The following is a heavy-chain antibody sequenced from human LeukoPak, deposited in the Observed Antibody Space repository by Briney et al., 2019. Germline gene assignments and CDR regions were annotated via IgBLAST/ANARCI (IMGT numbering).Heavy chain of an antibody. CDR1: GGSILSTNW. CDR3: ARESGAFSPFGF. D-gene: IGHD1-26*01. Sequence: SETLSLTCAVSGGSILSTNWWSWVRQPPGRGLEWIGEVHLSGASNYNPSLKSRVNMSIDKSRDQLSLELTSVTAADTAMYYCARESGAFSPFGFWGQGTLVTVSS. J-gene: IGHJ1*01. CDR2: VHLSGAS. V-gene: IGHV4-4*02.